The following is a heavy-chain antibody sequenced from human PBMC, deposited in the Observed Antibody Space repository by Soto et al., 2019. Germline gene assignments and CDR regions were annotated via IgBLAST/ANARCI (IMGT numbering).Heavy chain of an antibody. V-gene: IGHV3-23*01. CDR2: ISGSDGKT. Sequence: PGGSLRLSCAASGFTFSRFATGWVRQATGKGLECVSTISGSDGKTVYEDSVKGRFSISRYTSQRTLYLQMNSLRADDTAMYYCARWSYLDYWGQGTRVTVSS. CDR1: GFTFSRFA. CDR3: ARWSYLDY. D-gene: IGHD3-3*01. J-gene: IGHJ4*02.